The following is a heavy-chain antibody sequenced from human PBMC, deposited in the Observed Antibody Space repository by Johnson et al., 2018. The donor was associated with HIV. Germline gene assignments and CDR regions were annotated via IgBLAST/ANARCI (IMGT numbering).Heavy chain of an antibody. J-gene: IGHJ3*02. CDR3: ARDFKDSSSWYGAFDI. CDR1: GFTFDDYA. V-gene: IGHV3-43D*03. CDR2: ISWDGNST. D-gene: IGHD6-13*01. Sequence: VQLVESGGVVVQPGGSLRLSCAVSGFTFDDYAMHWVRQAPGKGLEWVSLISWDGNSTYYADSVKGRFTISRENSENSLYLQLNSLRAEDTALYYCARDFKDSSSWYGAFDIWGQGTMVTVSS.